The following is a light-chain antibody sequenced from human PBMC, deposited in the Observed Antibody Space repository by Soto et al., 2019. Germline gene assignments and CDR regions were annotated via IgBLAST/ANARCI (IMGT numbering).Light chain of an antibody. V-gene: IGKV3-20*01. J-gene: IGKJ5*01. CDR3: QQYGSSRIT. Sequence: EIVMTQSPATLSVSPGERATLSCRASQSVFNNHIGWYQQKPGQAPRRLIFGASFRATGFPDRFSGSGSGTDFTLIISRLEPEDFAVYYCQQYGSSRITFGQGTRLEIK. CDR1: QSVFNNH. CDR2: GAS.